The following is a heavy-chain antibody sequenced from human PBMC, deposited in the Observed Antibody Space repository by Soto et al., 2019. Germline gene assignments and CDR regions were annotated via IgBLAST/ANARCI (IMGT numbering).Heavy chain of an antibody. D-gene: IGHD6-13*01. V-gene: IGHV3-23*01. Sequence: GGSLRPSCAASGFTFSSYAMSWVRQAPGKGLEWVSAISGSGGSTYYADSVKGRFTISRDNSKNTLYLQMNSLRAGDNVVYYCAKVAAGPGSWFDPWGQGTLVTVSS. CDR2: ISGSGGST. J-gene: IGHJ5*02. CDR1: GFTFSSYA. CDR3: AKVAAGPGSWFDP.